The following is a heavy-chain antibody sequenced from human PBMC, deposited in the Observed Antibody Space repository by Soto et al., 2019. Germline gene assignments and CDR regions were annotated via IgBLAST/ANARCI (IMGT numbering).Heavy chain of an antibody. CDR1: GGSINNYY. Sequence: SETLSLTCTVSGGSINNYYWSWIRQPPGKGLEFIGYIYYAGTTTYNPSLKSRVTISVDTSKNQFSLKLSSVTAADTAVYYCARLGGYYQALDSWGQGTLVTVSS. V-gene: IGHV4-59*08. CDR3: ARLGGYYQALDS. D-gene: IGHD3-22*01. J-gene: IGHJ4*02. CDR2: IYYAGTT.